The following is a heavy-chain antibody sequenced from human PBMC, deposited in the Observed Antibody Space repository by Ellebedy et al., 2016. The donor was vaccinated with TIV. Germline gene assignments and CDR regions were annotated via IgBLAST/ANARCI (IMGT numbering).Heavy chain of an antibody. CDR2: ISKSDTT. D-gene: IGHD3-22*01. CDR1: GFTFNSYS. Sequence: GESLKISCAASGFTFNSYSMNWVRQAPGKGLEWISYISKSDTTYYADSVRGRFTISRDNAKRSLYLQMNSLRLEDTAVYYRARDAMIWIFDSWGQGTLVTVSS. CDR3: ARDAMIWIFDS. J-gene: IGHJ4*02. V-gene: IGHV3-48*01.